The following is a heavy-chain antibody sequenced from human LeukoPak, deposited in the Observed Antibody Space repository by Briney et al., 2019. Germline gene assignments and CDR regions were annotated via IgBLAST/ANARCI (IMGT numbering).Heavy chain of an antibody. Sequence: ASVKVSCKASGCTFTIYAIHWVRQAPGQRLEWMGWINAGNGNIKYSQEFQGRVTFTRDTSASTAYMELSSLRSEDMAVYYCARSSYGSGSYYKESWFDPWGQGTLVTVSS. D-gene: IGHD3-10*01. J-gene: IGHJ5*02. CDR3: ARSSYGSGSYYKESWFDP. CDR1: GCTFTIYA. V-gene: IGHV1-3*03. CDR2: INAGNGNI.